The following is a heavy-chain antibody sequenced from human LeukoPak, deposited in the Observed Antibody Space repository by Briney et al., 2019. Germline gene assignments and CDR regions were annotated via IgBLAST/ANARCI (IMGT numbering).Heavy chain of an antibody. V-gene: IGHV1-69*02. D-gene: IGHD3-10*01. CDR3: ASNGSPDVVRGVPYYYYGMDV. J-gene: IGHJ6*04. CDR1: GGTFSSYT. Sequence: GSSVKVSCKASGGTFSSYTISWVRQAPGQGLEWMGRIIPILGIANYAQKFQGRVTITADKSTSTAYMELSGLRSEDTAVYYCASNGSPDVVRGVPYYYYGMDVWGKGTTVTVSS. CDR2: IIPILGIA.